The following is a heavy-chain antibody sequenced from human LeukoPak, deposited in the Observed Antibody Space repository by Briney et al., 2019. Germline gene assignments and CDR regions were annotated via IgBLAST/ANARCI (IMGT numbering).Heavy chain of an antibody. D-gene: IGHD3-10*01. J-gene: IGHJ3*01. V-gene: IGHV3-7*01. CDR2: TKQDGSEK. CDR1: GFTFRSYW. Sequence: GGSLRLSCAASGFTFRSYWMSWVRQAPGKGLEWVANTKQDGSEKYYVDSVKGRFTISRDNARNSLYLQMNSLRVEDTVVYYCARGAYYYNSGDAFDVWGQGTMVTVSS. CDR3: ARGAYYYNSGDAFDV.